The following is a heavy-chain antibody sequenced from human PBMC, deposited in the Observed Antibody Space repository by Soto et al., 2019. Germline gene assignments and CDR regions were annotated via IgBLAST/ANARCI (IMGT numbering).Heavy chain of an antibody. Sequence: GESLKISCKGSGYSFTSYWIGWVRQMPGKGLEWMGIIYPGDSDTRYSPSFQGQVTISADKSISTAYLQWSSLKASDTAMYYCARLGSLDTAMVTFYYGMDVWGQGTTVTV. V-gene: IGHV5-51*01. CDR1: GYSFTSYW. J-gene: IGHJ6*02. CDR2: IYPGDSDT. D-gene: IGHD5-18*01. CDR3: ARLGSLDTAMVTFYYGMDV.